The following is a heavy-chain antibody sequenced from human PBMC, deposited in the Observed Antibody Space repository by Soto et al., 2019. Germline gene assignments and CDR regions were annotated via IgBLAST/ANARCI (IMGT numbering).Heavy chain of an antibody. CDR1: GYTFTNYY. Sequence: ASVKVSCKASGYTFTNYYIDWVRQAPGQGLEWMGIINPNGGSTTYVQKFQGRVTMTRDTSTSTVYMELSSLRSEDTAVYYCARAACITVTNRLHDVFEVWGQGTMVPVSS. D-gene: IGHD4-4*01. CDR2: INPNGGST. V-gene: IGHV1-46*03. J-gene: IGHJ3*01. CDR3: ARAACITVTNRLHDVFEV.